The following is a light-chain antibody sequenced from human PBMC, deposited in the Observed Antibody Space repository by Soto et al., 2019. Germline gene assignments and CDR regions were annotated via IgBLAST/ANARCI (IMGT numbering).Light chain of an antibody. V-gene: IGKV3-20*01. Sequence: EIVLTQSPGTLSLSPGERATLSCRASQSVSSSDLAWYQQKPGQAPRLLIYGASSRATGIPDRFSGSGSGTDFTLTISRLEPEDFAVYYWQQYGISPFTLGPGTKVHIK. CDR1: QSVSSSD. CDR2: GAS. CDR3: QQYGISPFT. J-gene: IGKJ3*01.